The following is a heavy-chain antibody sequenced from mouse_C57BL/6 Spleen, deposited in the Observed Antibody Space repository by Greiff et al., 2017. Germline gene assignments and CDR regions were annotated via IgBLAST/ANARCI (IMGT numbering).Heavy chain of an antibody. CDR3: ARGIYYGSSLRYWYFDV. CDR1: GFTFSDYG. CDR2: ISSGSSTI. D-gene: IGHD1-1*01. J-gene: IGHJ1*03. V-gene: IGHV5-17*01. Sequence: EVKLVESGGGLVKPGGSLKLSCAASGFTFSDYGMHWVRQAPEKGLEWVAYISSGSSTIYYADTVKGRFTISRDNAKNTLFLQMTSLRSEDTAMXYCARGIYYGSSLRYWYFDVWGTGTTVTVSS.